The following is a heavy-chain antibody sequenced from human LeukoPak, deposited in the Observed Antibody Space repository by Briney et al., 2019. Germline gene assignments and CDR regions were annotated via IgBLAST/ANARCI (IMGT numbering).Heavy chain of an antibody. J-gene: IGHJ4*02. CDR2: IYYSGST. Sequence: SETLSLTCTVSGGSISSYYWSWIRQPPGKGLEWIGYIYYSGSTNYNPSLKSRVTISVDTSKNQFSLKLSSVTAADTAVYYCARHWTTVVTAAYYFDYWGQGTLVTVSS. CDR1: GGSISSYY. V-gene: IGHV4-59*08. D-gene: IGHD4-23*01. CDR3: ARHWTTVVTAAYYFDY.